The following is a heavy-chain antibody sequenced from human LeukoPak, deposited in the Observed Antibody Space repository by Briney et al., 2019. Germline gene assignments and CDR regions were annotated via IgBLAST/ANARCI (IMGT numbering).Heavy chain of an antibody. Sequence: PSETLSLTCTVSGGSINNYYWSWIRQPPGKGLEWIGYISYSGNTNYIPSLKSRVTISLDTSKSQFSLQLSSVTAADTAVYYCAKGHRRVPAAIIVRPFDYWGQGTLVTVSS. CDR2: ISYSGNT. CDR1: GGSINNYY. J-gene: IGHJ4*02. D-gene: IGHD2-2*02. V-gene: IGHV4-59*08. CDR3: AKGHRRVPAAIIVRPFDY.